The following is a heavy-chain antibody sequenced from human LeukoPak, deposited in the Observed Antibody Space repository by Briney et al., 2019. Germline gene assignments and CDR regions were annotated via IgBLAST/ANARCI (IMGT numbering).Heavy chain of an antibody. J-gene: IGHJ5*02. Sequence: GGSLRLSCAASGFTFSSYAMTWVRQAPGKGPEWVSAIGGRGGSTYYADSLGGRFTISRDNSKDMVYLQMNSLKVEDTATYYCGKKGGAWGQGTKVTVSS. V-gene: IGHV3-23*01. CDR2: IGGRGGST. D-gene: IGHD3-16*01. CDR3: GKKGGA. CDR1: GFTFSSYA.